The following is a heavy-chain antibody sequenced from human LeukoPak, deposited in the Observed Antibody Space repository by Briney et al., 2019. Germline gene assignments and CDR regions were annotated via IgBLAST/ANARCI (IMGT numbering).Heavy chain of an antibody. CDR1: SGSVSNYY. J-gene: IGHJ4*02. D-gene: IGHD7-27*01. Sequence: PPETLSLTCTVSSGSVSNYYWSWIRQSPGKGLEWIGYIYHTETSYNPSLKSRVTISADTSKNQFSLKLYSVTAADTAVYYCATRKLGNDYWGQGTLVTVSS. V-gene: IGHV4-59*02. CDR2: IYHTET. CDR3: ATRKLGNDY.